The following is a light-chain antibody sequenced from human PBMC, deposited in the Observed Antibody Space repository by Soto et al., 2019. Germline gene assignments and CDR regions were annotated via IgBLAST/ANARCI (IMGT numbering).Light chain of an antibody. CDR1: QDIGNF. Sequence: ILMTQSPSSLSAFVGDRVTITCRASQDIGNFLAWYQQKPGKVPKLLIYAASTLQSGVPSRFIGSGSGTDFTLTISSLQPEDFAVYYCQQYNNWPRTFGQGTKVDIK. V-gene: IGKV1-27*01. CDR3: QQYNNWPRT. CDR2: AAS. J-gene: IGKJ1*01.